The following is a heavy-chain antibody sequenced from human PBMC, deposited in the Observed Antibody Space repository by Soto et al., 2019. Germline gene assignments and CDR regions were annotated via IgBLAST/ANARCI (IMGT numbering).Heavy chain of an antibody. CDR1: GGSISSYY. D-gene: IGHD5-12*01. CDR2: IYYSGST. Sequence: PSETLSLTCTVSGGSISSYYWSWIRQPPGKGLEWIGYIYYSGSTYYNPSLKSRVTISVDTSKNQFSLKLSSVTAADTAVYYCARDGRGFNRIPLDYWGQGTLVTVSS. CDR3: ARDGRGFNRIPLDY. J-gene: IGHJ4*02. V-gene: IGHV4-59*12.